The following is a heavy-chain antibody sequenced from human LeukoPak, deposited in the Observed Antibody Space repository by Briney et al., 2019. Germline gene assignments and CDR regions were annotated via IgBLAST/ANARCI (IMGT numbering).Heavy chain of an antibody. D-gene: IGHD6-6*01. CDR1: GGSISSYY. V-gene: IGHV4-4*07. J-gene: IGHJ5*02. Sequence: SGTLSLTCTVSGGSISSYYWSWIRQPAGKGLDWIGRIYTSGSTNYNPSLKSRVTMSVDTSKNQFSLKLSSVTAADTAVYYCARVARIQGIAARPGWFDPWGQGTLVTVSS. CDR3: ARVARIQGIAARPGWFDP. CDR2: IYTSGST.